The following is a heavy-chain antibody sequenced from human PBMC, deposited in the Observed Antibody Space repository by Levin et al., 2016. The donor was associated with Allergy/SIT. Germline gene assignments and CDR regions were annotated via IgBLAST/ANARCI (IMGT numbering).Heavy chain of an antibody. V-gene: IGHV1-2*02. Sequence: ASVKVSCKASGYTFINYDINWVRQAPGQGLEWMGWINPNTGGTNYAQKFQGRVTMTRDTSITTVYMEMSNLRSDDTAVYYCVRPTGTTDWYYLDPWGPGTLVTVTS. D-gene: IGHD1-7*01. J-gene: IGHJ5*02. CDR2: INPNTGGT. CDR1: GYTFINYD. CDR3: VRPTGTTDWYYLDP.